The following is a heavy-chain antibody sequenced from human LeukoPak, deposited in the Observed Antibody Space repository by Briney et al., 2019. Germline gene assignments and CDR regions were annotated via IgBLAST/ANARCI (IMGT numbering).Heavy chain of an antibody. Sequence: PGGSLRLSCAASGFTFSRYAMSWVRQAPGKGLEWVSTISGSGGSTYYADSVKGRFTISRDNSKNTLYLQMNSLRAEDTAVYYCAKTMGYYYGSGSYYNPFDYWGQGTLVTVSS. CDR2: ISGSGGST. D-gene: IGHD3-10*01. V-gene: IGHV3-23*01. CDR1: GFTFSRYA. CDR3: AKTMGYYYGSGSYYNPFDY. J-gene: IGHJ4*02.